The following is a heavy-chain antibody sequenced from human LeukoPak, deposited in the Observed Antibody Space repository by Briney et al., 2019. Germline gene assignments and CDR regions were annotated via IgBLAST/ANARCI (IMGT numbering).Heavy chain of an antibody. V-gene: IGHV4-38-2*01. CDR3: ARNYPPELFDY. Sequence: KPSETLSLTSSVSTYSISSGYYWGWIRQPPGKGLEWIGSMYHSGTTYYNPSLKSRVTISVDTSKNQFSLKLTSVTAADTAVYYCARNYPPELFDYWGQGILVTVST. CDR1: TYSISSGYY. D-gene: IGHD1-26*01. J-gene: IGHJ4*02. CDR2: MYHSGTT.